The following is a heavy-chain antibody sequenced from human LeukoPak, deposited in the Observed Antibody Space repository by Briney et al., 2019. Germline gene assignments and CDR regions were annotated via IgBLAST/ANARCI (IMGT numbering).Heavy chain of an antibody. V-gene: IGHV1-18*01. J-gene: IGHJ3*01. CDR2: ISAYSTNT. CDR3: AVSGDRWGMIAAGNDAFDL. D-gene: IGHD6-13*01. Sequence: ASVKVSCKASGYTFASYGVSWLRQAPGQGLEWLGWISAYSTNTLYAQSLQGRVTMTADTLTKTAYMDLRSLRSDDTAVYYCAVSGDRWGMIAAGNDAFDLWGQGTLVTVSS. CDR1: GYTFASYG.